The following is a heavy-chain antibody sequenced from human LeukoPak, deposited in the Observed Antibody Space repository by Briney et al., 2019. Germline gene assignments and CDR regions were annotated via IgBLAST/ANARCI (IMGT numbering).Heavy chain of an antibody. Sequence: ASVKVSCKVSGYTLTELSMHWVRQAPGKGLEWMGGFDPEDGETIYAQKFQGRVTMTEDTSTDTAYMELSSLRSEDTAVYCCATRGYSYGYPDYWGQGTLVTVSS. CDR3: ATRGYSYGYPDY. D-gene: IGHD5-18*01. CDR2: FDPEDGET. V-gene: IGHV1-24*01. J-gene: IGHJ4*02. CDR1: GYTLTELS.